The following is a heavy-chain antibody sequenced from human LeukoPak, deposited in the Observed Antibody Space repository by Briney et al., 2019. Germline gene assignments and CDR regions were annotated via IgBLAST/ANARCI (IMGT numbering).Heavy chain of an antibody. CDR1: GFTFSSYA. CDR3: AKDVSGYSSSWYWDY. Sequence: GGSLRLSCAASGFTFSSYALSWVRQAPGKGLEWVSAISGSGGSTYYADSVKGRFTISRDNSKNTLYLQMNSLRAEDTAVYYCAKDVSGYSSSWYWDYWGQGTLVTVSS. J-gene: IGHJ4*02. D-gene: IGHD6-13*01. V-gene: IGHV3-23*01. CDR2: ISGSGGST.